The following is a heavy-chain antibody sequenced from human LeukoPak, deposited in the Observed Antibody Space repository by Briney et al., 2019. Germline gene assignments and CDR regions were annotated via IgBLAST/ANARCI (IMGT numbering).Heavy chain of an antibody. CDR2: ISGSGGST. D-gene: IGHD3-22*01. V-gene: IGHV3-23*01. CDR3: AKVFTMIVVVIPNFDY. J-gene: IGHJ4*02. Sequence: GGPLRLSCAASGFPFSSYSMRWVRQAPRKGLEWVSAISGSGGSTYYPDPLKGRFTISRDNSTKTLYLQMKSLRAEDTAVYYCAKVFTMIVVVIPNFDYWGQGTLVTVSS. CDR1: GFPFSSYS.